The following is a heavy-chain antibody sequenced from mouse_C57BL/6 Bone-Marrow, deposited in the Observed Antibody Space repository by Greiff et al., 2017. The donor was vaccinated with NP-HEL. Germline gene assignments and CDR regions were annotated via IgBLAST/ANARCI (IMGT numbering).Heavy chain of an antibody. Sequence: QVQLKESGAELVKPGASVKLSCKASGYTFTSYWMHWVKQRPGQGLEWIGMIHPNSGSTNYNEKFKSKATLTVDKSSSTAYMQLSSLTSEDSAVYYCARNCYAMDYWGQGTSVTVSS. V-gene: IGHV1-64*01. CDR3: ARNCYAMDY. CDR1: GYTFTSYW. D-gene: IGHD4-1*01. J-gene: IGHJ4*01. CDR2: IHPNSGST.